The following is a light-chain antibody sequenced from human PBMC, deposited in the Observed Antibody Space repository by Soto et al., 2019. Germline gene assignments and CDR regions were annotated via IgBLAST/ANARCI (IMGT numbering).Light chain of an antibody. Sequence: EIVMTQSPATLSVSPGERATLSCRASQSVGSNLAWCQQKPGQAPRLLIHSAPTRATGIPARFSGSGSGTEFTLTISSLQSEDFAVYYCQQYNNWPLTFGPGTKVDI. CDR3: QQYNNWPLT. CDR2: SAP. CDR1: QSVGSN. V-gene: IGKV3-15*01. J-gene: IGKJ3*01.